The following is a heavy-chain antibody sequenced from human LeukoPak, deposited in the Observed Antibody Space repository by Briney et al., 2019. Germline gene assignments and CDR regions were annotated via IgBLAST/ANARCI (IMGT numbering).Heavy chain of an antibody. D-gene: IGHD3-10*01. V-gene: IGHV3-74*01. CDR2: INADGSST. Sequence: GASLRLSCAASGFTFSSYYMHWVRQAPGTGLVWVSRINADGSSTTYADSVKGRFIISRDNAKNTLYLQMSSLRVEDTAVYYCARYYGSGTYAVDIWGQGTMVTVSS. J-gene: IGHJ3*02. CDR1: GFTFSSYY. CDR3: ARYYGSGTYAVDI.